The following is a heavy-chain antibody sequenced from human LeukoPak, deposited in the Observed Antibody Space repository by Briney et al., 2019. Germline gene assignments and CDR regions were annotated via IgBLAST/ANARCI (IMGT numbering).Heavy chain of an antibody. J-gene: IGHJ4*02. V-gene: IGHV4-59*12. CDR2: VYYNGDI. D-gene: IGHD3/OR15-3a*01. CDR1: GVPISTYY. Sequence: PSETLSLTCSVSGVPISTYYWSWLRQSPGKGLEWIAYVYYNGDIMYNPSLKSRVTISLDIFKNQFSLKVNSVTAADTAVYYCASSWTEGYWGPGTLVTVSS. CDR3: ASSWTEGY.